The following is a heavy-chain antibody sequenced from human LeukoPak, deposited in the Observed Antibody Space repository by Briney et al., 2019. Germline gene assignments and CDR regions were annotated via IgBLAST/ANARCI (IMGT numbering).Heavy chain of an antibody. V-gene: IGHV6-1*01. J-gene: IGHJ4*02. CDR3: ARDYYDSSGYRSPFDY. CDR2: TYYRSKWYN. D-gene: IGHD3-22*01. CDR1: GDSVSSNSAA. Sequence: SQTLSLTCAISGDSVSSNSAAWNWIRQSPSRGLEWLGRTYYRSKWYNDYAVSVKSRITINPDTSKNQFSLQLNSVTPEDTTVYYCARDYYDSSGYRSPFDYWGQGTLVTVSS.